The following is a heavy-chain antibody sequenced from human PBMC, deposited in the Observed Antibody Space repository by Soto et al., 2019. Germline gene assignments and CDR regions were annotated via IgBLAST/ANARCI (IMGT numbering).Heavy chain of an antibody. CDR2: ISSNGGST. Sequence: GGSLRLSCAASGFTFSSYAMHWVRQAPGKGLEYVSAISSNGGSTYYANSVKGRFTISRDNSKNTLYLQMGSLRAEDMAVYYCARAPAATNIPYYMDVWGKGTTVTVSS. CDR1: GFTFSSYA. V-gene: IGHV3-64*01. CDR3: ARAPAATNIPYYMDV. J-gene: IGHJ6*03. D-gene: IGHD2-15*01.